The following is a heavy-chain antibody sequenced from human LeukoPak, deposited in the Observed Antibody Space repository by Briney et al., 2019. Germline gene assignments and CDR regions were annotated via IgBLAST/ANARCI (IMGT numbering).Heavy chain of an antibody. CDR3: ARAGGYCSSTSCYVNDY. V-gene: IGHV1-69*04. D-gene: IGHD2-2*01. CDR2: IIPILGIA. J-gene: IGHJ4*02. Sequence: SVKVSCKASGGTFSSYAISWVRQAPGQGLEWMGRIIPILGIANYAQKSQGRVTITADKSTSTAYMELSSLRSEDTAVYYCARAGGYCSSTSCYVNDYWGQGTLVTVSS. CDR1: GGTFSSYA.